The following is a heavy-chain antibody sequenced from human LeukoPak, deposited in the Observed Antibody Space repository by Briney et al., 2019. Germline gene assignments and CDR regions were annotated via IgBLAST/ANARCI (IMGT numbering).Heavy chain of an antibody. Sequence: KSGGSLRLSCAASGFTFSDYYMSWIRQAPGKGLEWVSDISSSGSTKNYADSVEGRFTISRDNAKNSLYLQMNSLRAEDRAVYYCASLDSSGYYKIGFDYWGQGTLVTVSS. D-gene: IGHD3-22*01. CDR2: ISSSGSTK. CDR1: GFTFSDYY. CDR3: ASLDSSGYYKIGFDY. V-gene: IGHV3-11*04. J-gene: IGHJ4*02.